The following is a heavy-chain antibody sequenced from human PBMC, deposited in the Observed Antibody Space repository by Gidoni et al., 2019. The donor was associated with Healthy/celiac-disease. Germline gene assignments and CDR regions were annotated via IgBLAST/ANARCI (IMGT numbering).Heavy chain of an antibody. CDR1: GFTFSSYW. J-gene: IGHJ6*02. V-gene: IGHV3-7*01. CDR2: IKQDGSEK. D-gene: IGHD3-10*01. Sequence: EVQLVESGGGLVQPGGSLRLSCAASGFTFSSYWMSWVRQAPGKGLEWGANIKQDGSEKYYVDSVKGRFTISRDNAKNSLYLQMNSLRAEDTAVYYCARVWRPGSYYGMDVWGQGTTVTVSS. CDR3: ARVWRPGSYYGMDV.